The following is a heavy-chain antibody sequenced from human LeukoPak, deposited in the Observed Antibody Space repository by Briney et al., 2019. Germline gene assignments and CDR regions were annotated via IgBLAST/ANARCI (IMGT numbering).Heavy chain of an antibody. CDR3: ASGGAARPLYFDY. J-gene: IGHJ4*02. CDR1: GGSFSGYY. Sequence: PSETLSLTCAVYGGSFSGYYWSWIRQPPGKGLEWIGEINHSGSTNYNPSLKSRVTISVDTSKNQFSLKLSSVTAADTAVYYCASGGAARPLYFDYWGQGTLVTVSS. D-gene: IGHD6-6*01. CDR2: INHSGST. V-gene: IGHV4-34*01.